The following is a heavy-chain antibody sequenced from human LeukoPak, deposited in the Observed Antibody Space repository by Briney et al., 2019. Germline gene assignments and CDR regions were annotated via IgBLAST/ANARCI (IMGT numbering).Heavy chain of an antibody. D-gene: IGHD2-21*02. CDR1: GGSFSGYY. CDR2: INHSGST. V-gene: IGHV4-34*01. Sequence: PSETLSLTCAVYGGSFSGYYWSWIRQPPGKGLEWIGEINHSGSTNYNPSLKSRVTISVDTSKNQSSLKLSSVTAADTAVYYCVRGIDRDIVVVTAISNFDYWGQGTLVTVSS. J-gene: IGHJ4*02. CDR3: VRGIDRDIVVVTAISNFDY.